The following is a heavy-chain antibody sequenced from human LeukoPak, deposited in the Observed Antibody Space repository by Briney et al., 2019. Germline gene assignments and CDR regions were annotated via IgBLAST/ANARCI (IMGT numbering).Heavy chain of an antibody. CDR1: RGTFSSYA. V-gene: IGHV1-69*05. CDR2: IIPIFGTA. CDR3: ARDRYYDSSGLQFDY. D-gene: IGHD3-22*01. Sequence: GASVKVSCKATRGTFSSYAISWVRQAPAQGLEWMGRIIPIFGTANYAQKFQGRVTITTDESTSTDYMELSSLRSEDTAVYYCARDRYYDSSGLQFDYWGQGTLVTVSS. J-gene: IGHJ4*02.